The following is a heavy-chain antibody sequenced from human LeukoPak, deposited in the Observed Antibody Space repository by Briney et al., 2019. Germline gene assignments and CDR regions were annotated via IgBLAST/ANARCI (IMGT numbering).Heavy chain of an antibody. CDR2: IVVGSGNT. J-gene: IGHJ4*02. Sequence: ATSVKVSCKASGFTFTSSAMQWVRQARGQRLEWIGWIVVGSGNTNYAQKFQGRVTMTRDTSTSTVYMELSSLRSEDTAVYYCARDRTTMVRGVREGIYYWGQGTLVAVSS. CDR3: ARDRTTMVRGVREGIYY. CDR1: GFTFTSSA. D-gene: IGHD3-10*01. V-gene: IGHV1-58*02.